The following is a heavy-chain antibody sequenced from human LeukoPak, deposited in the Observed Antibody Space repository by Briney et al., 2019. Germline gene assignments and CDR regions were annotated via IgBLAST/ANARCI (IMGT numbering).Heavy chain of an antibody. CDR3: ARARHIVVVPAAGMTGNTLYDP. J-gene: IGHJ5*02. D-gene: IGHD2-2*01. Sequence: PSETLSLTCAVYGGSFSGYYWSWIRQPPGKGLEWIGEINHSGSTNYNPSLKSRVTISVDTSKNQFSLKLSSVTAADTAVYYCARARHIVVVPAAGMTGNTLYDPWGQGTLVTVSS. CDR2: INHSGST. V-gene: IGHV4-34*01. CDR1: GGSFSGYY.